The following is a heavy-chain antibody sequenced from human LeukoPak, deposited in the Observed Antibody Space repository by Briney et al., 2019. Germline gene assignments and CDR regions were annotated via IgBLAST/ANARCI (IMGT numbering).Heavy chain of an antibody. D-gene: IGHD4-17*01. J-gene: IGHJ4*02. CDR3: ARHVYGEYGPGDY. CDR2: IRNSGNT. Sequence: SETLSLTCTVSGGSFSSSSHFWGWLRLPPGRGLEWIGSIRNSGNTYYSPSLKSRVTISVDTSKNQFSLKLSSVTAADTAVYYCARHVYGEYGPGDYWGQGILVTVSS. V-gene: IGHV4-39*01. CDR1: GGSFSSSSHF.